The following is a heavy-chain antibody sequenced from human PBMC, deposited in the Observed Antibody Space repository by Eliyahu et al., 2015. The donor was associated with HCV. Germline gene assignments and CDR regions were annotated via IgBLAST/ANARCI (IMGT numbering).Heavy chain of an antibody. CDR2: ISGSGVDT. CDR3: VNRYDSSGXDY. D-gene: IGHD3-22*01. V-gene: IGHV3-23*01. CDR1: GFTFSNYA. Sequence: EVQLLESGGGLVQPGXPLXLSCVVSGFTFSNYAMSWVRQAPGKGLEWVSAISGSGVDTFYPDSVKGRFTISRDNSRNTLYLQMNSLRVEDTAVYYCVNRYDSSGXDYWGQGTLVIVSS. J-gene: IGHJ4*02.